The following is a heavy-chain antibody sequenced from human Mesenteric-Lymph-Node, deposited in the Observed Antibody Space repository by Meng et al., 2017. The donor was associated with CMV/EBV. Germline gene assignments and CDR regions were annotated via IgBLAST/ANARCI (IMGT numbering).Heavy chain of an antibody. J-gene: IGHJ4*02. Sequence: GESLKISCAASGFTFSSYAMHWVRQAPGKGLEWVAVISYDGSNKYYADSVKGRFTISRDNSKNTLYLQMNSLRAEDTAVYYCAKDRGDYYFDYWGPGTLVTVSS. CDR2: ISYDGSNK. CDR3: AKDRGDYYFDY. V-gene: IGHV3-30*04. D-gene: IGHD3-10*01. CDR1: GFTFSSYA.